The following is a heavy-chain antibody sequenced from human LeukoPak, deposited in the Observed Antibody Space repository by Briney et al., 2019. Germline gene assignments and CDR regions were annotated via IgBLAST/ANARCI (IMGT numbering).Heavy chain of an antibody. CDR2: IDPSGGST. CDR1: GYTFTSYY. D-gene: IGHD2-2*01. CDR3: ARVPLYCISTSCPKGYNWFDP. V-gene: IGHV1-46*01. Sequence: ASVKVSCKASGYTFTSYYIHWVRQAPGQGLEWMGIIDPSGGSTRYAQKFQGRVTMTRDTSTSTVYMELSSLRSEDTAVYYCARVPLYCISTSCPKGYNWFDPWGQGTLVTVSS. J-gene: IGHJ5*02.